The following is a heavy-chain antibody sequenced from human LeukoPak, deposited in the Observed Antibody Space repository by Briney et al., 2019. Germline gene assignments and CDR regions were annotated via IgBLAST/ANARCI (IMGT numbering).Heavy chain of an antibody. J-gene: IGHJ4*02. CDR3: ARGMGSSWYYFDY. D-gene: IGHD6-13*01. V-gene: IGHV3-53*01. Sequence: QPGGSLRLSCAASGFTVSSHYMSWVRQAPGKGLEWVSLIYGGGTTYYADSVKGRFTISRDNSKNTLYLQMNSLRAEDTAVYYCARGMGSSWYYFDYWGQGTLVTVSS. CDR1: GFTVSSHY. CDR2: IYGGGTT.